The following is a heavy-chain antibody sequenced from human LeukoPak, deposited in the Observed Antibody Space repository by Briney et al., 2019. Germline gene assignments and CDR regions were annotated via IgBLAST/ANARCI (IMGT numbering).Heavy chain of an antibody. CDR1: GFRFSSYW. CDR2: INSDGSST. J-gene: IGHJ6*02. Sequence: GGSLRLSCEASGFRFSSYWLHWVRKVQGKGLVWVSRINSDGSSTSYADSVKGRFTISRDNGKNTLYLQMNSLRAEDTAVYYCATGQGHGMDVWGQGTTVTVSS. D-gene: IGHD1-14*01. V-gene: IGHV3-74*01. CDR3: ATGQGHGMDV.